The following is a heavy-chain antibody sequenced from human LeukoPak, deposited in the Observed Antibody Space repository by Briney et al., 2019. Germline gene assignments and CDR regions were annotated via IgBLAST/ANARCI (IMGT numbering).Heavy chain of an antibody. J-gene: IGHJ4*02. CDR2: ISGSGGST. Sequence: GGSLRLSCAASGFTFSSYAMSWVRQAPGKGLEWVSAISGSGGSTYYADSVKGRFTISRDNSKNTLYLQMNSLRAEDTAVYYCEGITMVRGVIMDYWGQGTLVTVSS. CDR3: EGITMVRGVIMDY. D-gene: IGHD3-10*01. CDR1: GFTFSSYA. V-gene: IGHV3-23*01.